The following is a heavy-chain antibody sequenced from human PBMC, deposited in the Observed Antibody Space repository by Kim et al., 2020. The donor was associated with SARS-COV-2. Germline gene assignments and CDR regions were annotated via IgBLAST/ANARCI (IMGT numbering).Heavy chain of an antibody. CDR2: ISAYNGNT. CDR1: GYTFINYG. J-gene: IGHJ4*02. Sequence: ASVKVSCKASGYTFINYGINWVRQAPGQGLEWMGWISAYNGNTNYAQKLQGRVTMTTDTSTSTAYMELRSLRSDDTAVYYCARDGGDDYNYKDWGQGTLVTVSS. D-gene: IGHD3-16*01. V-gene: IGHV1-18*01. CDR3: ARDGGDDYNYKD.